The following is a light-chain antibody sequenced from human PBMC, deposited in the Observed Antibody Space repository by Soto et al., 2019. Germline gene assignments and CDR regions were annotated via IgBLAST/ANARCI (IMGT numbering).Light chain of an antibody. J-gene: IGKJ1*01. CDR1: QSVSSTF. CDR2: GAS. Sequence: EIVLTQSPGSLSLSPGERATLSCRASQSVSSTFFAWYQQRPGQAPRLLMYGASSRATGIPERFSGSGSGTDFTLTISRLEPDEFAVYYCQQFDSSVTFGQGTKVEIK. V-gene: IGKV3-20*01. CDR3: QQFDSSVT.